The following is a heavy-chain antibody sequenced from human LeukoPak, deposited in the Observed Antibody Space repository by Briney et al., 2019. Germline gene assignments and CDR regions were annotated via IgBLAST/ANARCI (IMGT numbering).Heavy chain of an antibody. CDR1: GFIFSNYG. Sequence: GGSLRLSCAASGFIFSNYGMHWVRQAPGKGLEWVAFIEYGDRNQNYADSVKGRFTISRDNAKNSLDLQMNSLRAEDTAVYYCAREGCYDSRKGMDVWGQGTTVTVSS. D-gene: IGHD3-22*01. J-gene: IGHJ6*02. CDR2: IEYGDRNQ. CDR3: AREGCYDSRKGMDV. V-gene: IGHV3-30*02.